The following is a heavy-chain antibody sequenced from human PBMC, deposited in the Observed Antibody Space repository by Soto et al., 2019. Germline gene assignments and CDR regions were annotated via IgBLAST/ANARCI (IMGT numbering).Heavy chain of an antibody. J-gene: IGHJ4*02. CDR3: AGDYASGSYRFDY. CDR1: GDSFSSYS. D-gene: IGHD3-10*01. CDR2: IYYSGST. V-gene: IGHV4-59*01. Sequence: PSETLSLTCTVSGDSFSSYSWSWIRQPPGRGLEWIGYIYYSGSTTYNPSLKGRLTMSIDTSKNQFSLRLTSVTAADTAIYYCAGDYASGSYRFDYWGQGTLVTVSS.